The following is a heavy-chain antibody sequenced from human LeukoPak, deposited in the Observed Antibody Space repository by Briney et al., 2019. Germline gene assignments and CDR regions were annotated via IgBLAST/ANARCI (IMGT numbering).Heavy chain of an antibody. Sequence: SETLSLTCTVSGGSISSYYWSWIRQPPGKGLEWIGYIYYSGSTNYNPSLKSRVAISVDTSKNQFSLKLSSVTAADTAVYHCARQYYYDSSGYYYYGMDVWGQGTTVTVSS. V-gene: IGHV4-59*01. CDR2: IYYSGST. J-gene: IGHJ6*02. CDR1: GGSISSYY. CDR3: ARQYYYDSSGYYYYGMDV. D-gene: IGHD3-22*01.